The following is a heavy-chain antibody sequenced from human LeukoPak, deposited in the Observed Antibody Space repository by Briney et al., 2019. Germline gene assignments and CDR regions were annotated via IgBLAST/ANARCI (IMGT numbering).Heavy chain of an antibody. Sequence: PGRSLRLSCAASGFTFSSYGMHWVRQAPGKGLEWVAVISYDGSNKYYADSVKGRFTISRDNSKNTLYLQMNSLRAEDTAVYYCARGRKAPPPNWSDPWGQGTLVTVSS. CDR1: GFTFSSYG. J-gene: IGHJ5*02. V-gene: IGHV3-30*03. CDR3: ARGRKAPPPNWSDP. CDR2: ISYDGSNK.